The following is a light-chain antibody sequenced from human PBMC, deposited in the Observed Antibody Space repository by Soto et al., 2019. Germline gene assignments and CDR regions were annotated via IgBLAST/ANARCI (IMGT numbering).Light chain of an antibody. CDR1: QSVSSN. CDR3: LQYNNWPPT. J-gene: IGKJ5*01. Sequence: EIVMTQSPATLSVSPGERATLSCRASQSVSSNLAWYQQKPGQAPRLLIYGASTRATGIPARFSGIRSATDFTLTISSLQSEDFALYYCLQYNNWPPTFGQGTRLELK. V-gene: IGKV3-15*01. CDR2: GAS.